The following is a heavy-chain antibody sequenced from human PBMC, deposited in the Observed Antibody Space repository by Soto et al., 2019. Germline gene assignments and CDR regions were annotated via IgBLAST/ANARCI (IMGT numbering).Heavy chain of an antibody. J-gene: IGHJ6*03. CDR1: GFTFSSYS. D-gene: IGHD2-15*01. CDR2: ISSSSSYI. V-gene: IGHV3-21*01. Sequence: GGSLRLSCAASGFTFSSYSMNWVRQAPGKGLEWVSSISSSSSYIYYADSVKGRFTISRDNAKNSLYLQMNSLRAEDTAVYYCARDLSYCSGGSCYSGSYYYYYMDVWGKGTTVTVSS. CDR3: ARDLSYCSGGSCYSGSYYYYYMDV.